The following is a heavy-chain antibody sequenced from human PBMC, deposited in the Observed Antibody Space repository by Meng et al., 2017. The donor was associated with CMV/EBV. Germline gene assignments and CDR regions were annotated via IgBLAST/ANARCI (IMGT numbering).Heavy chain of an antibody. Sequence: GESLKISCAASAFTVSSNYMSWVRQAPGKGLEWVSVIYSGGSTYYADSVKGRFTISRDNSKNTLYLQMNSLRAEDTAVYYCARSQVNWGQGTLVTVSS. J-gene: IGHJ4*02. V-gene: IGHV3-66*02. D-gene: IGHD2-21*01. CDR1: AFTVSSNY. CDR3: ARSQVN. CDR2: IYSGGST.